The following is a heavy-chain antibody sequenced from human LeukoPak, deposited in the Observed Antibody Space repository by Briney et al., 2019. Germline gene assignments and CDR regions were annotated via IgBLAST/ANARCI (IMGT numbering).Heavy chain of an antibody. Sequence: GGSLRLSCAASGITFSSYAMSWVRQAPGKGLEWVSAISGSGGSTYYADSVKGRFTISRDNSKNTLYLQMNSLRAEDTAVYYCAKDRDTAMVLDAFDFWGQGTMVTVSS. CDR2: ISGSGGST. CDR3: AKDRDTAMVLDAFDF. D-gene: IGHD5-18*01. V-gene: IGHV3-23*01. CDR1: GITFSSYA. J-gene: IGHJ3*01.